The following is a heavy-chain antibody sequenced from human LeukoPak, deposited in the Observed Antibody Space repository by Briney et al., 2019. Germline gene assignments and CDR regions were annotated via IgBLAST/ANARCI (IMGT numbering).Heavy chain of an antibody. D-gene: IGHD3-10*01. CDR3: ARITMVRGVIITLGVSGFDY. Sequence: GASVKVSCKASGYTFTSYGISWVRQAPGQGLEWMGWISAYNGNTNYAQKLQGRVTMTTDTSTSTAYMELRSLRSDDTAVYYCARITMVRGVIITLGVSGFDYWGQGTLVTVSS. CDR2: ISAYNGNT. J-gene: IGHJ4*02. V-gene: IGHV1-18*01. CDR1: GYTFTSYG.